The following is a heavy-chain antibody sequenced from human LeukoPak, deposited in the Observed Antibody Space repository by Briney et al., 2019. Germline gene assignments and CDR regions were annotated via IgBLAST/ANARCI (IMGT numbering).Heavy chain of an antibody. CDR2: IGGSDDRT. CDR1: GFSVRTYS. V-gene: IGHV3-23*01. J-gene: IGHJ4*02. Sequence: GGSLRISCVGSGFSVRTYSMNWVRLAPGKGLEWVSAIGGSDDRTDYADSVKGRFTISRDISKNTLYLQMNSLRAEDTAVYFCAKDLFRWAFDYWGQGTLVTVSS. CDR3: AKDLFRWAFDY. D-gene: IGHD5-24*01.